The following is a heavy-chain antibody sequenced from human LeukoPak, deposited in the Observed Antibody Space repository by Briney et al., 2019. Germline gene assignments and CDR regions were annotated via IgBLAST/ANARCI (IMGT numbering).Heavy chain of an antibody. V-gene: IGHV4-59*08. D-gene: IGHD1-1*01. Sequence: SETLSLTCTVSGASISNYYWSWIRQPPGKGLECIGYVSYSERTNHNPSLKSRVTISADTSKNQFSLKLTSVTAADTAVYYCARRERGAENLDYWGQGTLVTVSS. CDR2: VSYSERT. J-gene: IGHJ4*02. CDR3: ARRERGAENLDY. CDR1: GASISNYY.